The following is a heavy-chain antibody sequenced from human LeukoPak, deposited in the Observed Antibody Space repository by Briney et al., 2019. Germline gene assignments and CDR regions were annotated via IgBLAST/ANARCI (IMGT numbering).Heavy chain of an antibody. V-gene: IGHV5-51*01. Sequence: GESLQISCKGSGYSFTSYWIGWVRQMPGKGLEWMGIIYPGDSDTRYSPSFQGQVTISADKSISTAYLQWSSLKASDTAMYYCARPLNYYDSSGPTGYWGQGTLVIVSS. CDR1: GYSFTSYW. CDR3: ARPLNYYDSSGPTGY. D-gene: IGHD3-22*01. CDR2: IYPGDSDT. J-gene: IGHJ4*02.